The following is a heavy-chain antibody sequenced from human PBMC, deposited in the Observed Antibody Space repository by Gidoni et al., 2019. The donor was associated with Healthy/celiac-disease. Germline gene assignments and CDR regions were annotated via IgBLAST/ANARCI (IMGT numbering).Heavy chain of an antibody. V-gene: IGHV1-8*01. CDR3: ARGQGGYDYIWGSYVWFDP. J-gene: IGHJ5*02. Sequence: QVQLVQSGAEVKKPGASVKVSCKASGSTFTSYALNRVRQATGQGLEWMGWMNPNRGNTGYAQKFQGRVTMTRNTSISTAYMELSSLRSEDTAVYYCARGQGGYDYIWGSYVWFDPWGQGTLVTVSS. CDR1: GSTFTSYA. D-gene: IGHD3-16*01. CDR2: MNPNRGNT.